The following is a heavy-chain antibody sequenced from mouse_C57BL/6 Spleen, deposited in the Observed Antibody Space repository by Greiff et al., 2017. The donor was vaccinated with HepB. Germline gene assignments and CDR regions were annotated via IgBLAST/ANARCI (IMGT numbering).Heavy chain of an antibody. Sequence: VQLQQSGPELVQPGASVKISCTASGYAFSSSWMNWVKQRPGKGLEWIGRIYPGDGDTNYNGKFKGKATLTADKSSSTAYMQLSSLTSEDTAIYFCARHYGSKFYFDYWGQGTTLTVSS. J-gene: IGHJ2*01. D-gene: IGHD1-1*01. CDR1: GYAFSSSW. V-gene: IGHV1-82*01. CDR3: ARHYGSKFYFDY. CDR2: IYPGDGDT.